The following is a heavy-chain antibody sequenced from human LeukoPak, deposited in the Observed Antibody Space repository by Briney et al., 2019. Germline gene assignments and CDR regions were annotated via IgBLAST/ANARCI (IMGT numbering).Heavy chain of an antibody. CDR2: IISDGSTT. V-gene: IGHV3-74*01. Sequence: GGSLRLSCAASKFTFSTYWMHWVRQAPGKGLVWVSRIISDGSTTSYADSVKGRFTISRDNAKNTLYLQMNSLRAEDTAVYYCAREDVDIAVAASGAFDIWGQGTMVTVSS. CDR3: AREDVDIAVAASGAFDI. D-gene: IGHD6-19*01. J-gene: IGHJ3*02. CDR1: KFTFSTYW.